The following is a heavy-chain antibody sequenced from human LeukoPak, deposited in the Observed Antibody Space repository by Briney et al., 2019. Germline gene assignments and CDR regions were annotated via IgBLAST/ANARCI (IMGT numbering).Heavy chain of an antibody. V-gene: IGHV3-23*01. J-gene: IGHJ4*02. CDR2: ISAGGGGT. Sequence: GGSLRLSCVASGFTFSTYAMTWVRQAPGKGLEWVSSISAGGGGTSNADSVKGRFTISRDNSKNTLYLQMNSLTAEDTAVYYCAKRSRTEYYFDSWGQGTLVTVSS. CDR3: AKRSRTEYYFDS. CDR1: GFTFSTYA.